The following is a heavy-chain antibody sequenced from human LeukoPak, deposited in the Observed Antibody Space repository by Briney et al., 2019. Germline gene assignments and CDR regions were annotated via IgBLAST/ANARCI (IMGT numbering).Heavy chain of an antibody. D-gene: IGHD3-10*01. Sequence: PSETLSLTCTVSGGSISSSSYYWGWIRQPPGKGLEWIGSIYYSGSTNYNPSLKSRVTISVDTSKNQFSLKLSSVTAADTAVYYCARGPYYYGSGSYLLDYYYMDVWGKGTTVTISS. CDR2: IYYSGST. J-gene: IGHJ6*03. V-gene: IGHV4-39*07. CDR3: ARGPYYYGSGSYLLDYYYMDV. CDR1: GGSISSSSYY.